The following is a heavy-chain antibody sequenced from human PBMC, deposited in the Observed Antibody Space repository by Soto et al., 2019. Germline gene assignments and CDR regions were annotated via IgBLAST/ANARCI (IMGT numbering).Heavy chain of an antibody. CDR1: GYTFTSYA. CDR3: ARVDGTY. V-gene: IGHV1-3*05. Sequence: QVQLVQSGAEEKKPGASVKVSCKASGYTFTSYAVHWVGQAPGQGLEWMGSINPDSGNTKYSQKFRGRVTITRDTSASIAYMELGSLRSEDTAVYYCARVDGTYWGQGALVTVSS. J-gene: IGHJ4*02. CDR2: INPDSGNT. D-gene: IGHD1-26*01.